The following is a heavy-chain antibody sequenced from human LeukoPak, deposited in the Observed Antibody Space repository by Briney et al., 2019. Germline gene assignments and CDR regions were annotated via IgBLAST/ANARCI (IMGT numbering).Heavy chain of an antibody. Sequence: GGSLRLSCAASGFTVSGNYMTWVRQAPGKDLEWVSVIYSGNSTSYADSVKGRFTISRDNSKNTLYLQMNSLRAEDTAVYYCGKKGAAAGSLSYPFDYWGQGTLVTVSS. D-gene: IGHD6-13*01. CDR3: GKKGAAAGSLSYPFDY. CDR1: GFTVSGNY. V-gene: IGHV3-53*01. CDR2: IYSGNST. J-gene: IGHJ4*02.